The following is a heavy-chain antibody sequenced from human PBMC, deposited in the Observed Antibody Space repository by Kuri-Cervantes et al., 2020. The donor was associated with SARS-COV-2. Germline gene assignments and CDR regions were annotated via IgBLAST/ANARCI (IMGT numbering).Heavy chain of an antibody. Sequence: ESLKISCAFYGESFSGYYWNWIRQPPGKGLEWIGEINHTGSSNYNPSLKSRVTMSVDTSKNQFSLKLKSVAAADTAVYFCARVPSAGPVAGGVDYWGQGTLVTVSS. V-gene: IGHV4-34*01. D-gene: IGHD6-19*01. CDR1: GESFSGYY. J-gene: IGHJ4*02. CDR3: ARVPSAGPVAGGVDY. CDR2: INHTGSS.